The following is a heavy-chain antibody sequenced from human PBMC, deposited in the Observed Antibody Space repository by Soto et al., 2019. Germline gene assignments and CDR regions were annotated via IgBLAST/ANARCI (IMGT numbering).Heavy chain of an antibody. J-gene: IGHJ4*02. CDR1: GLIFSNYK. V-gene: IGHV3-74*01. CDR2: INTDGSIT. CDR3: ARDTDGLHY. Sequence: GGSLRLSCAASGLIFSNYKMHWVRQAPGKGLVWVSRINTDGSITDYADSVKGRFTVSRDNAKNTLYLQMNSLRAEDTAVYYCARDTDGLHYWGQGTLVTVSS.